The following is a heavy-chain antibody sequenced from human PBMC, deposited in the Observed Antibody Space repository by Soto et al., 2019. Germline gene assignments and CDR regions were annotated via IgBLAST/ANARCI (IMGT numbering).Heavy chain of an antibody. CDR1: GYTFTSYG. CDR2: ISAYNGNT. V-gene: IGHV1-18*04. J-gene: IGHJ2*01. CDR3: AREYGDDSSGYEYFDL. D-gene: IGHD3-22*01. Sequence: QVQLVQSGAEVKKPGASVKVSCKASGYTFTSYGISWVRQAPGQGLEWMGWISAYNGNTNYAQKLQGRVTITADESTSTAYMELSSLRSEDTAVYYCAREYGDDSSGYEYFDLWGRGTLVTVSS.